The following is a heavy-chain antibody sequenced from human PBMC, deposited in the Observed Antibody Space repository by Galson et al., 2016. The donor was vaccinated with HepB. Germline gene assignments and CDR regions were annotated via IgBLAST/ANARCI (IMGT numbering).Heavy chain of an antibody. J-gene: IGHJ5*01. CDR3: ARAWELLGRIDS. CDR1: GFTFNSFA. Sequence: LRLSCAASGFTFNSFAMHWVRQAPGKGLEWVAVSLYDGSDEYYVDAVKGRFTISRDNSKNTLYLQMNNLRAEDTAVYYCARAWELLGRIDSWGQGTLVTVSS. CDR2: SLYDGSDE. V-gene: IGHV3-30*03. D-gene: IGHD3-10*01.